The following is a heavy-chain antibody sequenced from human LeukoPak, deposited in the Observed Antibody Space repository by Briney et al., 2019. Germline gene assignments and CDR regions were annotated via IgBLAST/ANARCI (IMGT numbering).Heavy chain of an antibody. CDR3: ARDLSSGWYLY. CDR2: INPSSGGT. V-gene: IGHV1-2*02. Sequence: ASVKVSCKASGYTFTGYYMHWVRQAPGQGLEWMGWINPSSGGTNYAQKFQGRVTMTRDTSISTAYMELCSLRSDDTAVYYCARDLSSGWYLYWGQGTLVTVSS. J-gene: IGHJ4*02. CDR1: GYTFTGYY. D-gene: IGHD6-19*01.